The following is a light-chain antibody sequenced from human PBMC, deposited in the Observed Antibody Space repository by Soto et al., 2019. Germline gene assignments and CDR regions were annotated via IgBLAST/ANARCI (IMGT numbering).Light chain of an antibody. CDR3: CSYAGSSTYVV. V-gene: IGLV2-23*01. CDR1: SSDVGSYNL. CDR2: EGS. Sequence: QSALTQPASVSGSPGQSITISCTGTSSDVGSYNLVSWYQQHPGKAPKLMIYEGSKRPSGVSNRFSGSKSGNTASLTISGRQAEDEADYYGCSYAGSSTYVVFGGGTKVTVL. J-gene: IGLJ2*01.